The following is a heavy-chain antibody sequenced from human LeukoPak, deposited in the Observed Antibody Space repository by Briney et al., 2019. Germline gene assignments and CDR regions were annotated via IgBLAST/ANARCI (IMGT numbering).Heavy chain of an antibody. V-gene: IGHV4-61*01. J-gene: IGHJ6*02. CDR2: IYTSGST. Sequence: SETLSLTCTVSGVSVSSGTYYWTWIRQPPGKGLEWIGNIYTSGSTNYNPSLKSRVTISVDTSKNQFSLKLSSVTAADTAVYYCARGIQLWSYYYYYGMDVWGQGTTVTVSS. CDR3: ARGIQLWSYYYYYGMDV. CDR1: GVSVSSGTYY. D-gene: IGHD5-18*01.